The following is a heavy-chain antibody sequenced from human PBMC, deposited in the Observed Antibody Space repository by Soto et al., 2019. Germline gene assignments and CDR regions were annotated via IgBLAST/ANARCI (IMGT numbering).Heavy chain of an antibody. D-gene: IGHD6-13*01. Sequence: TVADVKIGNLGDCLGWKNKPPGKGLEWIGSIYYSGSTYYNRSRKSRVTISVDTSKNLFSLKLHSLNAAATAVHYCARLYPRDRSSWYLGFGYWGQRTLSTVSS. V-gene: IGHV4-39*01. CDR3: ARLYPRDRSSWYLGFGY. CDR2: IYYSGST. CDR1: DVKIGNLGDC. J-gene: IGHJ4*02.